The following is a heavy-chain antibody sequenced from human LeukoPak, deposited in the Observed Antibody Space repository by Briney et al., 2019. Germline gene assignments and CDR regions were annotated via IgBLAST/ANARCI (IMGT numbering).Heavy chain of an antibody. CDR1: GGSISSYY. V-gene: IGHV4-39*01. CDR2: IYYSGST. J-gene: IGHJ4*02. Sequence: SETLSLTCTVSGGSISSYYWSWIRQPPGKGLEWIGSIYYSGSTYYNPSLKSRVTISVDTSKNQFSLKLSSVTAADTAVYYCARHAYDYVWGSYRQYYFDYWGQGTLVTVSS. D-gene: IGHD3-16*02. CDR3: ARHAYDYVWGSYRQYYFDY.